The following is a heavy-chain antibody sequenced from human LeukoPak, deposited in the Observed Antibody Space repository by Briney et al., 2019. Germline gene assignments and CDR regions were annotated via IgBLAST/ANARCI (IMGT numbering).Heavy chain of an antibody. CDR1: GGSFSGYY. D-gene: IGHD3-3*01. V-gene: IGHV4-34*01. Sequence: SETLSLTCAVYGGSFSGYYWSWIRQPPGKGLEWIGSIYYSGSTYYNPSLKSRVTISVDTSKNQFSLKLSSVTAADTAVYYCAVLRFLEWLPGLFDYWGQGTLVTVSS. CDR2: IYYSGST. J-gene: IGHJ4*02. CDR3: AVLRFLEWLPGLFDY.